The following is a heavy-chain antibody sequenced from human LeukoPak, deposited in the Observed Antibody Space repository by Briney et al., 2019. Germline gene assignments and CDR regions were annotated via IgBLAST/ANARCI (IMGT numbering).Heavy chain of an antibody. V-gene: IGHV3-30*03. CDR1: GFTFSSYG. CDR2: ISYDGSNE. CDR3: ARDKYYYDSSGLLSAFDI. D-gene: IGHD3-22*01. Sequence: GGSLRLSCAASGFTFSSYGMHWVRQAPGKGLEWVAVISYDGSNEYYADSVKGRFTISRDNSKNTLYLQMNSLRAEDTAVYYCARDKYYYDSSGLLSAFDIWGQGTMVTVSS. J-gene: IGHJ3*02.